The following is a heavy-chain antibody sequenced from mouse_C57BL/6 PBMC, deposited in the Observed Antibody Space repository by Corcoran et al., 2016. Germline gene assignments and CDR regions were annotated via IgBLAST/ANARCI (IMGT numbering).Heavy chain of an antibody. CDR2: INPNNGGT. Sequence: EVQLQQSGPELVKPGASVKISCKASGYTFTDYYMNWVKQSHGKSLEWIGDINPNNGGTSYNQKFKGKATLTVDKSSSTAYMELRSLTSEDSADYYCARGCAGYAMNYWGQGTSVTVSS. J-gene: IGHJ4*01. V-gene: IGHV1-26*01. D-gene: IGHD3-3*01. CDR3: ARGCAGYAMNY. CDR1: GYTFTDYY.